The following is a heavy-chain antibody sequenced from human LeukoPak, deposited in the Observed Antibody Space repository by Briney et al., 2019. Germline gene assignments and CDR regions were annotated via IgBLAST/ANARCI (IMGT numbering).Heavy chain of an antibody. J-gene: IGHJ5*02. CDR2: IYTSGST. V-gene: IGHV4-61*02. Sequence: SQTLSLTCTVSGGSISSGSYYWSWIRQPAGKGLEWIGRIYTSGSTNYNPSLKSRVTISVDTSKNQFSLKLSSVTAADTAVYYCASVPAQDNWFDPWGQGTLVTVSS. CDR3: ASVPAQDNWFDP. CDR1: GGSISSGSYY. D-gene: IGHD6-6*01.